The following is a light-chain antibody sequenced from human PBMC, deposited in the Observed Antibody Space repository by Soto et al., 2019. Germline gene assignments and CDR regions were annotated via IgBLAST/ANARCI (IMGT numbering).Light chain of an antibody. CDR1: SSDIGGSYNY. CDR3: SSYTSSSVLEV. Sequence: QSALTQPASVSGSPGQSITISCTGTSSDIGGSYNYVSWYQQHPGKAPKVMIYGVSYRPSGVSNRFSGSKSGNTASLTISGLQADDEADYYCSSYTSSSVLEVFGGGTKVTVL. CDR2: GVS. J-gene: IGLJ2*01. V-gene: IGLV2-14*01.